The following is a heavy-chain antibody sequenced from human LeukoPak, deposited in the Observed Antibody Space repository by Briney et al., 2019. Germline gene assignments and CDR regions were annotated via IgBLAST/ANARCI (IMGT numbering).Heavy chain of an antibody. CDR2: IRVYNGNT. Sequence: ASVKVSCKASGFTFSNYAITWLRQAPGQGLGWMGWIRVYNGNTNYAQKFQDRVTMTTDTSTTTAYMELRSLTSDDTALYYCARYSCTRAGCDWENFDYWGQGTLVTVST. CDR3: ARYSCTRAGCDWENFDY. CDR1: GFTFSNYA. D-gene: IGHD2-8*01. J-gene: IGHJ4*02. V-gene: IGHV1-18*01.